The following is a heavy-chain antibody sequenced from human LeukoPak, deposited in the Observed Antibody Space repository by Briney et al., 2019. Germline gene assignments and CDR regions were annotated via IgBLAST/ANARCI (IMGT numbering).Heavy chain of an antibody. CDR2: IDYSGST. V-gene: IGHV4-59*12. Sequence: SETLSLTCTVSGGSISSYYWNWIRQPPGKGLEWIGYIDYSGSTNYNPSLKSRVTMSVDTSKNQFSLKLSSVTAADTAVYYCARGAAYSNPFDYWGQGTLVTVSS. J-gene: IGHJ4*02. CDR3: ARGAAYSNPFDY. CDR1: GGSISSYY. D-gene: IGHD4-11*01.